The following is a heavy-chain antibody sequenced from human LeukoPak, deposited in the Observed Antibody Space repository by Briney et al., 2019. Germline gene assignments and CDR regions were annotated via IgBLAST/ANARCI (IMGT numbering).Heavy chain of an antibody. V-gene: IGHV1-18*01. CDR1: GYTFTSYG. Sequence: ASVTVSCTASGYTFTSYGISWVRQAPGQGLEWMGWISAYNGNTNYAQKLQGRVTMTTDTSTSTAYMELSRLRSDDTAVHYCARQRKYCSSTSCNNWFDPWGQGTLVTVSS. CDR3: ARQRKYCSSTSCNNWFDP. D-gene: IGHD2-2*01. CDR2: ISAYNGNT. J-gene: IGHJ5*02.